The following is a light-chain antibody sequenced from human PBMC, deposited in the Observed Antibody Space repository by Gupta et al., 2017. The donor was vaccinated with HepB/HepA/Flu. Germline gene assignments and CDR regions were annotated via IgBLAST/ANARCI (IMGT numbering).Light chain of an antibody. V-gene: IGLV1-51*02. Sequence: QSVLTQPPSVSAALGQKVTISCSGSSSNIGNNYVSWYQQLPGSAPKLLIYEDNKRPSGIPDRFSGSKSGTSATLGITVLQTEDEADYYCGTWDSSLSAAVFGGGTELTVL. CDR1: SSNIGNNY. CDR2: EDN. CDR3: GTWDSSLSAAV. J-gene: IGLJ2*01.